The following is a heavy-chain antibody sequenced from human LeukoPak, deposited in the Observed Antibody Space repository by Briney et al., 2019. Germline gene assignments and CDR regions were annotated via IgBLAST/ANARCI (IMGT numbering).Heavy chain of an antibody. Sequence: SETLSLTCIVSGDSVSSGTYYWSWLRQPAGKGLEWIGRIHTSGNTNYSPSLKRRVTISRDTSKNKFSLRLTSVTAADTAVYYCVRDWNGDYFDYWGQGTLVTVSS. CDR2: IHTSGNT. V-gene: IGHV4-61*02. D-gene: IGHD1-1*01. CDR3: VRDWNGDYFDY. CDR1: GDSVSSGTYY. J-gene: IGHJ4*02.